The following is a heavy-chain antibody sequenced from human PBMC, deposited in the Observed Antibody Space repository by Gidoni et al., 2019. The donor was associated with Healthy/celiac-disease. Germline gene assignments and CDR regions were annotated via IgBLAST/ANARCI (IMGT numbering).Heavy chain of an antibody. CDR1: GFPLSGSA. V-gene: IGHV3-73*02. D-gene: IGHD4-17*01. CDR3: TRPDGDYGYNWFDP. Sequence: EVQLVESGGGLVQPGGSLKLSCAASGFPLSGSAMHWVRQASGKGLEWVGRIRSKANSYATAYAASVKGRFTISRDDSKNTAYLQMNSLKTEDTAVYYCTRPDGDYGYNWFDPWGQGTLVTVSS. J-gene: IGHJ5*02. CDR2: IRSKANSYAT.